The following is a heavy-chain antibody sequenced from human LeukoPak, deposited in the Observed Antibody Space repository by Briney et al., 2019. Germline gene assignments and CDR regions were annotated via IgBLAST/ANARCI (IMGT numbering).Heavy chain of an antibody. V-gene: IGHV4-38-2*02. CDR2: IYHSGST. Sequence: SETLPLTCTVSGYSLSHDYYWGWIRQSPGKGLEWIGSIYHSGSTYYNASLKSRVTISVDTSKNQFSLKLSSVTAADTAVYYCARTNYDYYFDYWGQGTLVTVSS. CDR3: ARTNYDYYFDY. CDR1: GYSLSHDYY. J-gene: IGHJ4*02. D-gene: IGHD3-16*01.